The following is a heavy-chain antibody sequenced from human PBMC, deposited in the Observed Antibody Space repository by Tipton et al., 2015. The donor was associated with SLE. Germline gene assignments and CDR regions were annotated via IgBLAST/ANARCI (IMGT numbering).Heavy chain of an antibody. D-gene: IGHD6-19*01. CDR2: IYYSGST. V-gene: IGHV4-39*07. J-gene: IGHJ4*02. CDR3: ARGPEQWLVNPHYFDY. CDR1: GGSISSSSYY. Sequence: TLSLTCTVSGGSISSSSYYWGWIRQPPGKGLEWIGSIYYSGSTYYNPSLKSRVTISVDTSKNQFSLKLSSVTAADTAVYYCARGPEQWLVNPHYFDYWGQGTLGTVS.